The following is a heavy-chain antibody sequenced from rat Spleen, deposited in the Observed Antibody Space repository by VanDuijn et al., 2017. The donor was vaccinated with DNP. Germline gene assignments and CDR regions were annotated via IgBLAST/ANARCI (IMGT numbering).Heavy chain of an antibody. CDR1: GFTFSDYY. CDR3: AKAGGYSPWYFDY. V-gene: IGHV5S11*01. Sequence: EVQLVESGGGLVQPGRSLKLSCATSGFTFSDYYMAWVRQAPTKGLEWVASISTVGDNGVYRDSVQGRFTISRDSGKGTLYLQMDSLRSEETATYYCAKAGGYSPWYFDYWGQGVMVTVSS. CDR2: ISTVGDNG. D-gene: IGHD1-11*01. J-gene: IGHJ2*01.